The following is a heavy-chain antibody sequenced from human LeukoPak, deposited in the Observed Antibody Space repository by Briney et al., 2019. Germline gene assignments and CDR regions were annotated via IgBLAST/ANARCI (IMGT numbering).Heavy chain of an antibody. D-gene: IGHD3-22*01. J-gene: IGHJ4*02. Sequence: SETLSLTCTVSGNSISSGDYYWSWIRQPAGKGLEWIGRIYTSGSTTYNPSLKSRVTISGDTSENQFSLRLSSVTAADTAVYYCARASYSYDISGWVPIDYWGQGTLVTVSS. CDR1: GNSISSGDYY. V-gene: IGHV4-61*02. CDR2: IYTSGST. CDR3: ARASYSYDISGWVPIDY.